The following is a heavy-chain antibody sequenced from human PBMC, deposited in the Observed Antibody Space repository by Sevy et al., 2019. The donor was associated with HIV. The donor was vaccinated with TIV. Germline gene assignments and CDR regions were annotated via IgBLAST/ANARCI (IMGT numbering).Heavy chain of an antibody. V-gene: IGHV1-24*01. CDR3: AITKDYYDNRGSPFDY. CDR1: GYTLTKLA. J-gene: IGHJ4*02. Sequence: ASVKVSCKVSGYTLTKLAKHWVRQAPGKGLEWMGTFDPEDGETIYPQKFQGRVTMTEDTSNDTAYMELSSLRSEDTAVFYCAITKDYYDNRGSPFDYWGQGTLVTVSS. D-gene: IGHD3-22*01. CDR2: FDPEDGET.